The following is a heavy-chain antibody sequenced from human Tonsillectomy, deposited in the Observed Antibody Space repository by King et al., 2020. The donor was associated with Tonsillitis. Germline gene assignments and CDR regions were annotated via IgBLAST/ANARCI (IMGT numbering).Heavy chain of an antibody. V-gene: IGHV4-34*01. CDR3: ARGWDFGDYSYYFDY. CDR2: INHSGGT. J-gene: IGHJ4*02. D-gene: IGHD4-17*01. Sequence: VKRPKWGAGLLKPSETLSLTCAVYGGSFSGYYWSWIRQPPGKGLEWIGEINHSGGTNYNPSLKSRVTISVDTSKNHFSLKLSSVTAADTAVYYCARGWDFGDYSYYFDYWGQGTLVTVSS. CDR1: GGSFSGYY.